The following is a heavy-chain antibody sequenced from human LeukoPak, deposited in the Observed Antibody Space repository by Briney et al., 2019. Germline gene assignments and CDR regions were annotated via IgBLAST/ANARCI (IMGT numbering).Heavy chain of an antibody. D-gene: IGHD3-22*01. Sequence: GGSLRLSCAASAFTFNTYWMHWVRQVPGKGLEWVAVISYDGSNKYYADSVKGRFTISRDNSKNTLYLQMNSLRAEDTAVYYCAKSQPQYYYDSSGYWYFDLWGRGTLVTVSS. V-gene: IGHV3-30*18. CDR1: AFTFNTYW. CDR3: AKSQPQYYYDSSGYWYFDL. J-gene: IGHJ2*01. CDR2: ISYDGSNK.